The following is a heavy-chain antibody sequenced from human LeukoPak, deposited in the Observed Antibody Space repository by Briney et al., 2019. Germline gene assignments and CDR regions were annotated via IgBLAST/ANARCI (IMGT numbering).Heavy chain of an antibody. D-gene: IGHD3-3*01. CDR3: ATSYDAKTAPYDL. CDR2: IYTSGSS. V-gene: IGHV4-4*09. J-gene: IGHJ5*02. CDR1: GGSISNYC. Sequence: SETLSLTCTVSGGSISNYCWSWVRQPPGKGLEWIGFIYTSGSSDYNPSLKSRVTMSVDTSKNQVSMEPRFLTAADTALYYCATSYDAKTAPYDLWGQGTLVTVSS.